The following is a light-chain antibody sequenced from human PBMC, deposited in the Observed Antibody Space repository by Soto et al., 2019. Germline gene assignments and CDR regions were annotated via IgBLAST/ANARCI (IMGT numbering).Light chain of an antibody. J-gene: IGKJ2*01. Sequence: AIRMTQSPSSFSASTGDRVTITCRASQGISSYLAWYQQKPGKAPKLLIYAASTLESGVPSRFSGSGSATDFTLTISCLQTEDFATYYCQQYYTYPYTFGQGTQLEIK. CDR1: QGISSY. CDR2: AAS. CDR3: QQYYTYPYT. V-gene: IGKV1-8*01.